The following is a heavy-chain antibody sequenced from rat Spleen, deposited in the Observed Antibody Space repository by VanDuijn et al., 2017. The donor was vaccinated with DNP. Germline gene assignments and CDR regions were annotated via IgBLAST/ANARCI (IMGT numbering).Heavy chain of an antibody. V-gene: IGHV5-25*01. J-gene: IGHJ2*01. D-gene: IGHD1-12*02. CDR2: ISPSGGST. CDR1: GFTFSNYD. CDR3: ASYYDGSYYYFDY. Sequence: EVQLVESGGGLVQPGRSLKLSCAASGFTFSNYDMAWVRQAPTKGLEWVASISPSGGSTYYRDSVKGRFTISRDNAKSTLYLQMNSLRSEDTATYYCASYYDGSYYYFDYWGQGLMVTVSS.